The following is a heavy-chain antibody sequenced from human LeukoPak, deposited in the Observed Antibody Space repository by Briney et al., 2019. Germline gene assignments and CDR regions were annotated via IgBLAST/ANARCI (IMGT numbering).Heavy chain of an antibody. V-gene: IGHV3-23*01. D-gene: IGHD3-10*01. CDR3: AKILSSMYFDL. CDR1: GVPFTNYA. CDR2: ISGTT. J-gene: IGHJ2*01. Sequence: GGSLRLSCAASGVPFTNYAMNWVRQAPGQGLEWVSTISGTTYYADSVKGRFSISRDNSKSTLFLQMNNLRAEDTAVYYCAKILSSMYFDLWGRGALVTVSS.